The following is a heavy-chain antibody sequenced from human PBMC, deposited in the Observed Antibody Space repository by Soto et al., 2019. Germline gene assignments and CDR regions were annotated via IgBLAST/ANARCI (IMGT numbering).Heavy chain of an antibody. V-gene: IGHV1-69*01. Sequence: QVQLVQSGAEVRKPGSSVKVSCKASGGTFTSYAISWVRRAPGQGLEWIGGIIPLFGTPDYPQKFQGRVTITADESTSTAHLELKTLRSEDTALYYCATVGDLVGATARLVFGAWGQGTLVTVSS. J-gene: IGHJ5*02. CDR2: IIPLFGTP. CDR3: ATVGDLVGATARLVFGA. CDR1: GGTFTSYA. D-gene: IGHD1-26*01.